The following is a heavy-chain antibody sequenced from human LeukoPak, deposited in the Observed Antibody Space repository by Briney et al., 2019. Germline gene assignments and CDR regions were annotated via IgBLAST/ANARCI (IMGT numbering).Heavy chain of an antibody. CDR2: IWYDGSNK. Sequence: GGSLRLSCAASGFTFSSYGMHWVRQAPGKGLEWVAVIWYDGSNKYYADSVKGRFTISRDNSKNTLYLQMNSLRAEGTAVYYCAKELSYYYYYGMDVWGQGTTVTVSS. J-gene: IGHJ6*02. CDR3: AKELSYYYYYGMDV. D-gene: IGHD3-10*01. CDR1: GFTFSSYG. V-gene: IGHV3-30*02.